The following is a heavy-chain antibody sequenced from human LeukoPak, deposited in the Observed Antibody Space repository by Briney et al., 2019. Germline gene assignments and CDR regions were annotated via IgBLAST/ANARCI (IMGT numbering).Heavy chain of an antibody. V-gene: IGHV3-21*01. CDR3: AREFSGSSWYGWFDP. CDR2: ISSSSSYI. D-gene: IGHD6-13*01. CDR1: GFTFSSYS. Sequence: GGSLRLSCAASGFTFSSYSMNWVRQAPGKGLEWVSSISSSSSYIYYADSVKGRFTIPRDNAKNSLYLQMNSLRAEDTAVYYCAREFSGSSWYGWFDPWGQGTLVTVSS. J-gene: IGHJ5*02.